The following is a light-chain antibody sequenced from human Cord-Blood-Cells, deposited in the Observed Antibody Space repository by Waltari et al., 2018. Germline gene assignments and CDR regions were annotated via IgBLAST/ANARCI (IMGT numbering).Light chain of an antibody. CDR1: QSVSSY. Sequence: EIVLTQSPATLSLSPGERATLSCRASQSVSSYLAWYQQQPGQAPRLLIYAASNRATSIPGMFSGSWSGTDSTLTISSLSPEDFAVYCCQQHSNWPLTFGGGTKVEIK. CDR2: AAS. J-gene: IGKJ4*01. V-gene: IGKV3-11*01. CDR3: QQHSNWPLT.